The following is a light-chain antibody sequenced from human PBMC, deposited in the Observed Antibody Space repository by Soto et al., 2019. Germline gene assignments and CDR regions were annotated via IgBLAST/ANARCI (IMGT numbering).Light chain of an antibody. Sequence: DIQMTQSPSSLSASVGDRVTITCRASQSISSYLNWYQQKPGKAPKLLIYAASSLQSGVPSRFSGSGSATDFTRTISTLQPEDFATYYGQQSYSTPRTFGPGTKVDIK. V-gene: IGKV1-39*01. CDR3: QQSYSTPRT. CDR2: AAS. CDR1: QSISSY. J-gene: IGKJ3*01.